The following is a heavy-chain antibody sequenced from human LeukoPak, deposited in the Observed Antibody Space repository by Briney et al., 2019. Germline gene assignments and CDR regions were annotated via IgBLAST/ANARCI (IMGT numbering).Heavy chain of an antibody. Sequence: PSETLSLTCTVSGGSISSSSYYWGWIRQPPGKGLEWVSAISGSGGSTYYADSVKGRFTISRDMSKSTLYLQMNSLGAEDTAVYFCAKASSSTTYRHFDYWGQGTLVTVSS. V-gene: IGHV3-23*01. J-gene: IGHJ4*02. CDR1: GGSISSSSYY. CDR2: ISGSGGST. CDR3: AKASSSTTYRHFDY. D-gene: IGHD2/OR15-2a*01.